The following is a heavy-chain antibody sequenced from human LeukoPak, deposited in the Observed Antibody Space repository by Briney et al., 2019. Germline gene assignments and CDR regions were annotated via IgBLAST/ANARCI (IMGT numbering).Heavy chain of an antibody. Sequence: ASVKVSCKASGGTFSSYAISWVRQAPGQGLEWMGWSSAYNGNTNYAQKLQGRVTMTTDTSTSTAYMELRSLRSDDTAVYYCARDWGFQPPYCSGGSCYSSGYWGQGTLVTVSS. J-gene: IGHJ4*02. CDR1: GGTFSSYA. V-gene: IGHV1-18*01. CDR2: SSAYNGNT. CDR3: ARDWGFQPPYCSGGSCYSSGY. D-gene: IGHD2-15*01.